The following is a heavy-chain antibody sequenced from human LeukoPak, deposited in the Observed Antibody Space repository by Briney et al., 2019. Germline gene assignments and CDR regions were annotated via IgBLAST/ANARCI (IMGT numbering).Heavy chain of an antibody. J-gene: IGHJ6*03. CDR1: GYTFTGYY. CDR2: INPNSGGT. Sequence: ASVKVSCKASGYTFTGYYIHWVRQAPGQGLEWMGWINPNSGGTNYAQKFQGRVTMTRDTSITTAYMELSRLRSDDTAVYYCARVEDTYYYYMDVWGKGTTVTVSS. V-gene: IGHV1-2*02. D-gene: IGHD5-18*01. CDR3: ARVEDTYYYYMDV.